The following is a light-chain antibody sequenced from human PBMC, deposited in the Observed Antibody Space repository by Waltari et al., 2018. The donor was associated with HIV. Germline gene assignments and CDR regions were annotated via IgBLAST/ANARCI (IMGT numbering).Light chain of an antibody. CDR2: DAA. CDR3: QQRNNWPPVT. CDR1: QIVSSS. Sequence: EIVLTQSPATLSLSPGERATLSCRASQIVSSSLPWYQQKPGQAPRLLIYDAANRAIGIPARFSGSGSGTDFTLTISSLEPEDFAVYYCQQRNNWPPVTFGGGTKVEIK. J-gene: IGKJ4*01. V-gene: IGKV3-11*01.